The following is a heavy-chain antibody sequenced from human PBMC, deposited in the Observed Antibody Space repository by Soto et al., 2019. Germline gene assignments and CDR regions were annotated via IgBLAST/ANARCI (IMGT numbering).Heavy chain of an antibody. CDR3: ARDGDCSSASCSYDAFDI. D-gene: IGHD2-2*01. J-gene: IGHJ3*02. CDR2: ISSSTSTI. CDR1: GFTFSSYS. Sequence: GGSLRLSCAASGFTFSSYSMNWVRQAPGKGLELVSYISSSTSTIYYADSVKGRFTISRDNAKNSLYLQMNSLRAEDTAVYYCARDGDCSSASCSYDAFDIWGHGTMVNVS. V-gene: IGHV3-48*01.